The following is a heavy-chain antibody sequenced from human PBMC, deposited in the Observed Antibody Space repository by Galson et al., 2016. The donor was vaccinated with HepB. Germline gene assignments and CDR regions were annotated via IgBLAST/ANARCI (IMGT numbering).Heavy chain of an antibody. CDR1: GFPFGSYG. J-gene: IGHJ4*02. D-gene: IGHD1-7*01. V-gene: IGHV3-30*02. CDR2: IWYDGSNE. CDR3: AKDRVNWNSPHFDY. Sequence: SLRLSCAASGFPFGSYGMHWVRQAPGKGLEWVAIIWYDGSNENYADSVKGRFSISRDNSKKTLSLQMNSLRADDTAVYYCAKDRVNWNSPHFDYWGQGTLVTVSS.